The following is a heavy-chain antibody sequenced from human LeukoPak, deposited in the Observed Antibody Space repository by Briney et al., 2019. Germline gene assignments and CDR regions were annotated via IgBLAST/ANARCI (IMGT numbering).Heavy chain of an antibody. Sequence: GGSLRLSCAASEFTFVRYAMDWVRQAPVKGLEWVSYISSSSFKIGYADSVKGRFTISRGNSKNSLYLQMDSLRVEDTAVYYCVRDPSYGSSWYYYMDVWGKGTTVTVSS. D-gene: IGHD6-13*01. J-gene: IGHJ6*03. CDR2: ISSSSFKI. CDR3: VRDPSYGSSWYYYMDV. CDR1: EFTFVRYA. V-gene: IGHV3-48*04.